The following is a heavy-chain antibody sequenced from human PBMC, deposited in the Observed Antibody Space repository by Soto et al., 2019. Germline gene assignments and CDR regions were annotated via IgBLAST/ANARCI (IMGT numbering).Heavy chain of an antibody. CDR1: GFTFTSSA. V-gene: IGHV1-58*01. Sequence: ASLKVSCKASGFTFTSSALQWVRQARGQRLEWIGWIVVGSGNTNYAQKFQERVTITRDMSTSTAYMELSSLRSEDTAVYYCAADNGSYIYYFDYWGQGTLVTVSS. CDR3: AADNGSYIYYFDY. CDR2: IVVGSGNT. D-gene: IGHD1-26*01. J-gene: IGHJ4*02.